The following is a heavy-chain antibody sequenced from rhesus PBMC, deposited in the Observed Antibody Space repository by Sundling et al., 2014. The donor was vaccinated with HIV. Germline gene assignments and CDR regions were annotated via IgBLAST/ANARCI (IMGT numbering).Heavy chain of an antibody. CDR1: GFTFGNYA. CDR2: IIPLVGIT. V-gene: IGHV1-198*02. Sequence: QVQLVQSGAEVKKPGASVKVSCKASGFTFGNYALNWVRQAPGQGLEWMGVIIPLVGITNSAEKFQGRVTITADTSTSTAYMELSSLRSEDTAVYYCARGEVNTVAIDYWGQGVLVTVSS. J-gene: IGHJ4*01. CDR3: ARGEVNTVAIDY. D-gene: IGHD4-23*01.